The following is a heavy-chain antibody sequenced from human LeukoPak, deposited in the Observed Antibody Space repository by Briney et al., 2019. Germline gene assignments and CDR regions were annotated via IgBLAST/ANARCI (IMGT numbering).Heavy chain of an antibody. CDR3: AREYGDNGDY. V-gene: IGHV4-59*12. CDR2: IYHSGST. CDR1: GGSISSYY. J-gene: IGHJ4*02. Sequence: PSETLSLTCTVSGGSISSYYWSWIRQPPGKVLEWIGSIYHSGSTYYNPSLKSRVTISVDTSKNQFSLKLSSVTAADTAVYYCAREYGDNGDYWGQGTLVTVSS. D-gene: IGHD4-17*01.